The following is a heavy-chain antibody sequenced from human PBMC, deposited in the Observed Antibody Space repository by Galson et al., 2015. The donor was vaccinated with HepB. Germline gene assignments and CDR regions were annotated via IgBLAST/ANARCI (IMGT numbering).Heavy chain of an antibody. CDR3: ARDRCTSTSCFFDY. V-gene: IGHV3-7*03. CDR2: IKQDGSEK. CDR1: GFSFSNYW. D-gene: IGHD2-2*01. Sequence: ALRLSCAAAGFSFSNYWMSWVRQAPGKGREWVANIKQDGSEKYYVDSVKGRFTISRDNAKNSLYLQMNSLRAEDTAVYYYARDRCTSTSCFFDYWGQGTLVTVSS. J-gene: IGHJ4*02.